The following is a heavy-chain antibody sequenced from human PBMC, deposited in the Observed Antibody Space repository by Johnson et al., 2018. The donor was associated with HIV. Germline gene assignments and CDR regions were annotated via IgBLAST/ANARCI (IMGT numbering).Heavy chain of an antibody. Sequence: QVQLVESGGGVVQPGRSLRLSCAASGFIFSSYGMHWVRQAPGKGLEWVAVIWYDGSNKYYGDSVKGRFTISRDNTKNTLYLQMNSLRADDTAVYYCARGSGGIVGAQDIWGQGTMVTVSS. V-gene: IGHV3-33*01. D-gene: IGHD1-26*01. J-gene: IGHJ3*02. CDR1: GFIFSSYG. CDR3: ARGSGGIVGAQDI. CDR2: IWYDGSNK.